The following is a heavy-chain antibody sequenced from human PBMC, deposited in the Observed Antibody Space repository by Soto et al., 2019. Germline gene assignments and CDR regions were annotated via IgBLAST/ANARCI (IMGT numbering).Heavy chain of an antibody. CDR1: GYSFTSYW. CDR2: IYPGDSDT. V-gene: IGHV5-51*01. CDR3: ARVAVTVSGSSTETYDYYGMDV. J-gene: IGHJ6*02. Sequence: GESLKISCKGSGYSFTSYWIGWVRQMPGKGLERVGIIYPGDSDTRYSPSFQGQVTISADKSISTAYLQWSSLKASDTAMYYCARVAVTVSGSSTETYDYYGMDVWGQGTTVTVSS. D-gene: IGHD6-6*01.